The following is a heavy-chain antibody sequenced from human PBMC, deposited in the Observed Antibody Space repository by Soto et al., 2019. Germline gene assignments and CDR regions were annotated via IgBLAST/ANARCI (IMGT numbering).Heavy chain of an antibody. V-gene: IGHV3-21*01. CDR2: ISSSSSYI. D-gene: IGHD6-19*01. CDR1: GFTFSSYS. Sequence: PGGSLRLSCAASGFTFSSYSMNWVRQAPGKGLEWVSSISSSSSYIYYADSVKGRFTISRDNAKNSLYLQMNSLRAEDTAVYYCAKVLAVEQVEEYHYYGLDIWGQGTTVTVSS. J-gene: IGHJ6*02. CDR3: AKVLAVEQVEEYHYYGLDI.